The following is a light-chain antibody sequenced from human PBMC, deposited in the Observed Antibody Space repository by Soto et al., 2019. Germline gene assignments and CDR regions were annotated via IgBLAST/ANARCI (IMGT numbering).Light chain of an antibody. CDR3: QQYGSTPPT. J-gene: IGKJ1*01. Sequence: EIVLTQSPGTLSLSPGERATLSCRASQSVSSSYLAWYQQKPGQAPRLLIYGASSRATGIPDRFSGSGSGRDFTLTISRREPEDFAVDYCQQYGSTPPTFGQGTKVEIK. CDR2: GAS. V-gene: IGKV3-20*01. CDR1: QSVSSSY.